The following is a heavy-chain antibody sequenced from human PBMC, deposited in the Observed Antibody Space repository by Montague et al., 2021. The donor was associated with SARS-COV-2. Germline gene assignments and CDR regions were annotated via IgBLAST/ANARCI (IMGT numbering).Heavy chain of an antibody. CDR3: AREGRHNWFDP. Sequence: SETLSLTCTVSNGSINSYYWSWVRQPPGKRLEWIGYIYYRGSTNYNPSLESRVTMSIYTSKNQFSLKLRSVTAADTAVYFCAREGRHNWFDPWGQGTLVIVSS. CDR2: IYYRGST. V-gene: IGHV4-59*01. CDR1: NGSINSYY. J-gene: IGHJ5*02.